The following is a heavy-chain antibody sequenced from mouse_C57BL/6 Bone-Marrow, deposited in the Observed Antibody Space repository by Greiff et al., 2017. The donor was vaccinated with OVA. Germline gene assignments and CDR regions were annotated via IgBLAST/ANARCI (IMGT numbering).Heavy chain of an antibody. Sequence: EVKLMESGGGLVQPGGSLSLSCAASGFTFTDYYMSWVRQPPGKALEWLGFIRNKANGYTTEYSASVKGRFTISSDTSQSFLYLQMNALRAEDSATSYYARSDYYGSSYLGYFDVWGTGTTVTVSS. V-gene: IGHV7-3*01. CDR3: ARSDYYGSSYLGYFDV. J-gene: IGHJ1*03. D-gene: IGHD1-1*01. CDR1: GFTFTDYY. CDR2: IRNKANGYTT.